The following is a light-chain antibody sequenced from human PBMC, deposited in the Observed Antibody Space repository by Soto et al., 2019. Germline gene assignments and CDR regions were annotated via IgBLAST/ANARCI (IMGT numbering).Light chain of an antibody. CDR3: QTWGTGIHV. Sequence: QPVLPQSPSASASLGASVKLTCTLRSGHSSYAIAWHQQQPEKGPRYLMKLNSDGSHSKGDGNPDSFSGSSSGDERYLIISSLQSEDEADYFCQTWGTGIHVFGTGTKLAVL. CDR2: LNSDGSH. J-gene: IGLJ1*01. CDR1: SGHSSYA. V-gene: IGLV4-69*01.